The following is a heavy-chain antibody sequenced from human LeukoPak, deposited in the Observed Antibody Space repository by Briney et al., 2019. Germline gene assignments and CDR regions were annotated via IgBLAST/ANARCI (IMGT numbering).Heavy chain of an antibody. D-gene: IGHD5-24*01. CDR3: AKDPRDGYPN. J-gene: IGHJ4*02. Sequence: GGSLRLSCVVSGFTFKNYAMSWVRQAPGKGLECVSSIRDSGNGTDYADSVKGRFTISRDNSKNTLYLQMNSLRAEDTAVYYCAKDPRDGYPNWGQGTLVTVSS. V-gene: IGHV3-23*01. CDR1: GFTFKNYA. CDR2: IRDSGNGT.